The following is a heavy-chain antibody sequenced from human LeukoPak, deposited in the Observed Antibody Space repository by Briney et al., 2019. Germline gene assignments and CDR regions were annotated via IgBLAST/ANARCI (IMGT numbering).Heavy chain of an antibody. CDR1: GGTFSSYA. J-gene: IGHJ4*02. CDR3: ARDNRYSGSYCDY. CDR2: IIPIFGTA. V-gene: IGHV1-69*13. D-gene: IGHD1-26*01. Sequence: SVKVSCKASGGTFSSYAISWVRQAPGQGLEWMGVIIPIFGTANYAQKFQGRVTITADESTSTAYMELSSLRSEDTAVYYCARDNRYSGSYCDYWGQGTLVTVSS.